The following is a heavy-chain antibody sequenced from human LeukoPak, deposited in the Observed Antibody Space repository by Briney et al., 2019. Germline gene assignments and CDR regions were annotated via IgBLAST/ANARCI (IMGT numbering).Heavy chain of an antibody. V-gene: IGHV1-2*02. J-gene: IGHJ5*02. CDR2: INPNSGGT. D-gene: IGHD3-16*01. CDR3: AREGGSIDWFDP. Sequence: ASVKVSCKASGYTFTGYYMHWVRQAPGQGLEWMGWINPNSGGTNYAQNFQGRVTMTRDTSISTAYMELSRLRSDDTAVYYCAREGGSIDWFDPWGQGTLVTVSS. CDR1: GYTFTGYY.